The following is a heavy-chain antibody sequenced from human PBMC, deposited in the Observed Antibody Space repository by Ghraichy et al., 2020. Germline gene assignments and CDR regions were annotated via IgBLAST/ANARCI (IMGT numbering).Heavy chain of an antibody. J-gene: IGHJ4*02. CDR2: INPNSGGT. V-gene: IGHV1-2*02. CDR3: ARFGNDRYYSSSTFDY. CDR1: GYTFTGYY. D-gene: IGHD6-6*01. Sequence: ASVKVSCKASGYTFTGYYLHWVRQAPGQGLEWMGLINPNSGGTNYAQKFQGRVTMTRDTSISTAYMELSRLRSDDTAVYYCARFGNDRYYSSSTFDYWGQGTLVTVSS.